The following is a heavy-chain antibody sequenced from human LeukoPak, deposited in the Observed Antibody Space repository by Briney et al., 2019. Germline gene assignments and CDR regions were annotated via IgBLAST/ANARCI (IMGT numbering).Heavy chain of an antibody. CDR1: GFRFGNYW. Sequence: GGSLRLSCAASGFRFGNYWMKWVRQDPVKGLEWVANINEDGSEKYYVDSVKGRFTISRDNAKNSLYLQMNSLRAEDTAVNYCARVNMYSSSWYVGYYFDYWGQGTLVTVSS. CDR2: INEDGSEK. J-gene: IGHJ4*02. V-gene: IGHV3-7*01. CDR3: ARVNMYSSSWYVGYYFDY. D-gene: IGHD6-13*01.